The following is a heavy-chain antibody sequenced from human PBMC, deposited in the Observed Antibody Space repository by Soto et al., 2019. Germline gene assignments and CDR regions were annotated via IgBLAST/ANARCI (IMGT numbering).Heavy chain of an antibody. V-gene: IGHV3-21*06. Sequence: PDGPLILSSGASGFTFTRYSVNWVRPTPGKGFEWVSSISSTTNYIYYGDSMKGRFTISRDNAKNSLYLEMNSLRAEDTAVYYCARESEDLTSNFDYWGQGTLVTVSA. J-gene: IGHJ4*02. CDR3: ARESEDLTSNFDY. CDR1: GFTFTRYS. CDR2: ISSTTNYI.